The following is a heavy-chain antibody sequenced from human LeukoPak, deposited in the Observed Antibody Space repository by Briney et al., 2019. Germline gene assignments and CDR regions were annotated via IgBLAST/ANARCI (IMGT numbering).Heavy chain of an antibody. CDR1: GFTFSSYW. CDR2: IKQDGSEK. CDR3: ARDHHALYYYYGMDV. Sequence: PGGSLRLSCAASGFTFSSYWMSWVRQAPGKGLEWVANIKQDGSEKYYVDSVKGRFTISRDNAKNSLYLQTNSLRAEDTAVYYCARDHHALYYYYGMDVWGQGTTVTVSS. V-gene: IGHV3-7*01. D-gene: IGHD1-14*01. J-gene: IGHJ6*02.